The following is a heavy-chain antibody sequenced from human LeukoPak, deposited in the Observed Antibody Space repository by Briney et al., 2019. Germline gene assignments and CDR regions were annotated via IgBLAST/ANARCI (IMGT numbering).Heavy chain of an antibody. D-gene: IGHD3-16*02. CDR2: INHSGST. Sequence: SETLSLTCAVYGGSFSGYYRSWIRQPPGKGLEWIGEINHSGSTDYNPSLKSRVTISVDTSKNQFSLKLSSVTAADTAVYYCASGAPYYDYVWGSYRYPNWFDPWGQGTLVTVSS. J-gene: IGHJ5*02. CDR1: GGSFSGYY. CDR3: ASGAPYYDYVWGSYRYPNWFDP. V-gene: IGHV4-34*01.